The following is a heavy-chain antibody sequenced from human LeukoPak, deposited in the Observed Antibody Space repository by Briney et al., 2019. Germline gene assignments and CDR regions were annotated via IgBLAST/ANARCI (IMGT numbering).Heavy chain of an antibody. CDR1: GGSFSGYY. V-gene: IGHV4-34*01. D-gene: IGHD1-26*01. CDR2: INHSGST. CDR3: ARPRQALGGRGYFDY. J-gene: IGHJ4*02. Sequence: SETLSLTCAIYGGSFSGYYWSWIRQPPGQGLEWIGEINHSGSTNYNPSLKSRVTISVDTSKNQFSLKLSSVTAADTAVYYCARPRQALGGRGYFDYWGQGTLVTVSS.